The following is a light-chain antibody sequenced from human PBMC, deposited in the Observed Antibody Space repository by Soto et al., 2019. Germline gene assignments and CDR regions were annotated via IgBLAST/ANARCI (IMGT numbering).Light chain of an antibody. CDR2: DVD. J-gene: IGLJ2*01. CDR1: SSDVGAYNY. CDR3: SSYSGSGTDVV. V-gene: IGLV2-14*03. Sequence: QSALTQPASVSGSPGQSITISCTGTSSDVGAYNYVSWYQQHPGKAPKLMIYDVDNRPSGVSNRFSASKSGNTASLTISGLQAEDEADYYCSSYSGSGTDVVFGGGTQLTVL.